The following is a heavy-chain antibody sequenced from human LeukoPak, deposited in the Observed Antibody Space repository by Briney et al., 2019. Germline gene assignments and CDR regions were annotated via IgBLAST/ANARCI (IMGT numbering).Heavy chain of an antibody. Sequence: PGGSLRLSCVASGFTFSGYSMNWVRQAPGKGLEWVSSISSGSTYIYYADPVQGRFTISRDNAKNSLYLQMNSPRAADTAVYYCASPYCSGGICYNAFDIWGQGTMVTVSS. CDR1: GFTFSGYS. J-gene: IGHJ3*02. CDR2: ISSGSTYI. V-gene: IGHV3-21*01. D-gene: IGHD2-15*01. CDR3: ASPYCSGGICYNAFDI.